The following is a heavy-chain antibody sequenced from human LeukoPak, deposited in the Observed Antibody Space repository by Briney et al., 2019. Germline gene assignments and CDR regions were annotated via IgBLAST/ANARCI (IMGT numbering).Heavy chain of an antibody. J-gene: IGHJ4*02. V-gene: IGHV4-4*02. CDR1: GGSISSSNW. CDR3: ASSVPKDY. Sequence: SGTLSLTCAVPGGSISSSNWWSWVRQPPGKGLEWIGEINHSGSTNYNPSLKSRVTISVDTSKNQFSLKLSSVTAADTAVYYCASSVPKDYWGQGTLVTVSS. CDR2: INHSGST.